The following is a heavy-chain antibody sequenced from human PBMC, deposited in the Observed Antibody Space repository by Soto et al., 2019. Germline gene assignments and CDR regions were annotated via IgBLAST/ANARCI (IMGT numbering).Heavy chain of an antibody. CDR3: ARSVEGHFDY. CDR1: GFRFSNYS. CDR2: ITSDTKTI. V-gene: IGHV3-48*02. D-gene: IGHD6-19*01. J-gene: IGHJ4*02. Sequence: EVQLVESGGNLLQPGGSRRLSCAASGFRFSNYSMNWVRQAPGKGLEWSAYITSDTKTIKYADSVKGRFTISRDNGKNSVYLHMNSLRDEDTAVYYCARSVEGHFDYWGQGTVVTVSA.